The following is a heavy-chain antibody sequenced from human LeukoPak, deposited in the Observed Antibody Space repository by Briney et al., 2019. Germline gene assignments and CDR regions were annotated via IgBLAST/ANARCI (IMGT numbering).Heavy chain of an antibody. J-gene: IGHJ4*02. V-gene: IGHV3-33*01. Sequence: GGSLRLSCAASGFTFSSNGMHWVRQAPGKGLEGVAIIWYDGSKEYYADSVKGRFTISRDNSMNTLYLQMNSLRAEDTAVYYCARLTGWSAIDYWGQGTQVTVSS. CDR1: GFTFSSNG. D-gene: IGHD6-19*01. CDR3: ARLTGWSAIDY. CDR2: IWYDGSKE.